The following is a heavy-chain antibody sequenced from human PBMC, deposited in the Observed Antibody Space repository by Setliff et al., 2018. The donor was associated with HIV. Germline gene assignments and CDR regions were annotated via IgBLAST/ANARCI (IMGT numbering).Heavy chain of an antibody. D-gene: IGHD3-22*01. J-gene: IGHJ4*02. CDR2: IDPEDDET. Sequence: ASVKVSCKVSGYTFTDYYLHWVQQAPGKGLEWVGLIDPEDDETLFAEKFQGRVTITADTSTDTAYMELSSLISEDTAVYYCATPLSHDSSGREPFDYWGQGTLVTVSS. CDR3: ATPLSHDSSGREPFDY. V-gene: IGHV1-69-2*01. CDR1: GYTFTDYY.